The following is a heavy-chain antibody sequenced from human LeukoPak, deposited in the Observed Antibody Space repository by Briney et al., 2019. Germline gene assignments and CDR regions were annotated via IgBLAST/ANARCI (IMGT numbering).Heavy chain of an antibody. D-gene: IGHD1-1*01. CDR2: ISSSSSYI. Sequence: GGSLRLSCAASGFTFSSYSMNWVRQAPGKGLEWVANISSSSSYIYYADSVRGRFTISRDNAKNSLYLQMNSLRAEDTAVYYCAREDGTAFDYWGQGTLVTVPS. CDR3: AREDGTAFDY. V-gene: IGHV3-21*01. CDR1: GFTFSSYS. J-gene: IGHJ4*02.